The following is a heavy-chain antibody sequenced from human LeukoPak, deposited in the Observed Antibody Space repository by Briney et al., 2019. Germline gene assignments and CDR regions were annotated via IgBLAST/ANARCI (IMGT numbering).Heavy chain of an antibody. J-gene: IGHJ3*01. D-gene: IGHD4-17*01. Sequence: SETLSLTCAVSGGSLSGYYWSWIRQSPGKGLEWMGGIHHDGRTKYKSSFKSRITIFLVSSKNEVSLRLSPVTPADTALYFCARDVVPRDYGDTLNAYDLWGQGTMVTVS. CDR1: GGSLSGYY. V-gene: IGHV4-34*10. CDR2: IHHDGRT. CDR3: ARDVVPRDYGDTLNAYDL.